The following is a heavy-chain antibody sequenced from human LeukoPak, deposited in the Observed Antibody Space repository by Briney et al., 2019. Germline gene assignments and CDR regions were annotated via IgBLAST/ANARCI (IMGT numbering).Heavy chain of an antibody. V-gene: IGHV3-11*01. CDR2: ITRKDAI. CDR3: ARGTYYSGSGPGNWFDP. CDR1: GFSVSDYY. Sequence: GGSLRLSCTASGFSVSDYYMNWIRQSPGKGLEWVSHITRKDAIEYADSVRGRFTISRDNANNLLYPQMDSLRPEDTAVYYCARGTYYSGSGPGNWFDPWGHGTLVTVSS. J-gene: IGHJ5*02. D-gene: IGHD3-10*01.